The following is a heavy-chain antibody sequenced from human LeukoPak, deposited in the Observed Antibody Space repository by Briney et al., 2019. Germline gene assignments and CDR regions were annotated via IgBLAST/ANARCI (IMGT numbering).Heavy chain of an antibody. Sequence: GGSLRLSCVASGFAFSAFAISWVRQAPGKGLEWVSAVSGSGGRTFYADSVRGRFTISRDNSKKTVFLQMDSLRAEDTAVYYCAKGGAAMTDAPHGDVVTTTLDGFDIWRRGTMVSVFS. CDR1: GFAFSAFA. J-gene: IGHJ3*02. CDR2: VSGSGGRT. CDR3: AKGGAAMTDAPHGDVVTTTLDGFDI. V-gene: IGHV3-23*01. D-gene: IGHD2-21*02.